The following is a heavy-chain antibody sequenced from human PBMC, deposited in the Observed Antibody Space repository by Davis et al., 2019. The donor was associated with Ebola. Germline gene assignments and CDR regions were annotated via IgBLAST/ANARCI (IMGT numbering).Heavy chain of an antibody. D-gene: IGHD4-23*01. Sequence: AASVKVSCKASGYTFTSYDINWVRQATGQGLEWMGWMNPNSGNTGYSQKFQGRVTITRDTSASTAYMELSSLRSEDTAVYYCARAWGTAVVKGFDYWGQGTLVTVSS. J-gene: IGHJ4*02. CDR3: ARAWGTAVVKGFDY. V-gene: IGHV1-8*01. CDR1: GYTFTSYD. CDR2: MNPNSGNT.